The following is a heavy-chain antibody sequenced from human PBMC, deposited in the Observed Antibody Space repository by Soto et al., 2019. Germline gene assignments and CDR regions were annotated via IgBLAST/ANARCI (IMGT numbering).Heavy chain of an antibody. D-gene: IGHD6-19*01. Sequence: LVQSGPDVKKPGTSVKVSCKTSGFTFGSSAVQWVRQVRGQRLEWIGWIVVASGYSNVAQKFQDRVSLPRDLSTTTAFMELSSLTSEDSAMYYCAADVIGVAGDFDHWGQGTLVSVSS. J-gene: IGHJ4*02. CDR2: IVVASGYS. CDR1: GFTFGSSA. V-gene: IGHV1-58*01. CDR3: AADVIGVAGDFDH.